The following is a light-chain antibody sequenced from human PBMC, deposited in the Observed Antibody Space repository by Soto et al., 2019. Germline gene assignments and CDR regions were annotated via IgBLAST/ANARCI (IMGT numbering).Light chain of an antibody. J-gene: IGLJ1*01. CDR2: EVS. V-gene: IGLV2-14*01. CDR3: SSKINNNTPLYL. Sequence: QPALTQPASVSGSPGQSITISCTGTSSDVGTYNFVSWYQQHPGKVPKLMIYEVSSRPSGASDRFSGSKSGNTSSLTISGLQAEDEAEYYCSSKINNNTPLYLFVTGTKGTLL. CDR1: SSDVGTYNF.